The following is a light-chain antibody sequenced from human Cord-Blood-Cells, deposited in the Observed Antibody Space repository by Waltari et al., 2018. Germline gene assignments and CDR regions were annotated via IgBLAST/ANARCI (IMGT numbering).Light chain of an antibody. CDR1: AIPKQS. V-gene: IGLV3-25*03. J-gene: IGLJ1*01. Sequence: YDLTQPPSVSGSPGRTARLTFSGHAIPKQSAYLYQQKPGPAPVLVIYKDSERPSGSPDRFSGSSSGTRVTLTISGVQAEDEADYYCQSADSSGTYGVCGTGTKVTVL. CDR3: QSADSSGTYGV. CDR2: KDS.